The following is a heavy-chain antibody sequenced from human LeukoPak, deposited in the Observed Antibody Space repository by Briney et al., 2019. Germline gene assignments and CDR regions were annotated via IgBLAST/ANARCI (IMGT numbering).Heavy chain of an antibody. CDR3: ARGPNKYDGGNSGSAWFDP. Sequence: VASVKVSCKASGFTFTTYDINWVRQATGQGLEWMGWMNPNSGNTGYAQKFQGRVTMTRNTSISTAYMELSSLRSEDTAVYYCARGPNKYDGGNSGSAWFDPLGQGTLVTVSS. CDR1: GFTFTTYD. CDR2: MNPNSGNT. D-gene: IGHD4-23*01. J-gene: IGHJ5*02. V-gene: IGHV1-8*01.